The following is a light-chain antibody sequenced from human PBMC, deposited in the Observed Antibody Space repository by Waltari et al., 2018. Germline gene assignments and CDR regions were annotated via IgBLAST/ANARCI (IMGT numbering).Light chain of an antibody. CDR2: SKT. CDR1: SGSVSTSFY. J-gene: IGLJ3*02. CDR3: AVYMGRGMV. Sequence: QTVVIQEPSFSVSPGGTVTLTCVVSSGSVSTSFYPSWFQQTPGQAPRTLLYSKTARPSGVPDRFSGSILENKADLTITGAQADDESDYFCAVYMGRGMVFGGGTKLTVL. V-gene: IGLV8-61*01.